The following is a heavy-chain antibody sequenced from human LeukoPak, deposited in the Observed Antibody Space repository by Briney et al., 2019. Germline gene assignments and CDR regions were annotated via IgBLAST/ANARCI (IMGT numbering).Heavy chain of an antibody. Sequence: GGSLRLSCAASGFTFSSYGMLWVRQAPGKGLEWVAVISYDGSNKYYADSVKGRFTISRDNSKNTLYLQMNSLRAEDTAVYYCAKDGYSGYDCHFDYWGQGTLVTVSS. CDR1: GFTFSSYG. CDR2: ISYDGSNK. V-gene: IGHV3-30*18. D-gene: IGHD5-12*01. J-gene: IGHJ4*02. CDR3: AKDGYSGYDCHFDY.